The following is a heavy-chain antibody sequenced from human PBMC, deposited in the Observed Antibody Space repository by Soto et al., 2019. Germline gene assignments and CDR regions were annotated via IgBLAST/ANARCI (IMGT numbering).Heavy chain of an antibody. V-gene: IGHV4-34*01. CDR1: GGSFSGYY. J-gene: IGHJ5*02. CDR2: INHSGST. CDR3: ASISPVVRGVINTINWFDP. Sequence: SETLSLTCAVYGGSFSGYYWSWIRQPPGKGLEWIGEINHSGSTNYNPSLKSRVTISVDTSKNQFSLKLSSVTAADTAVYYCASISPVVRGVINTINWFDPWGQGTLVTVSS. D-gene: IGHD3-10*01.